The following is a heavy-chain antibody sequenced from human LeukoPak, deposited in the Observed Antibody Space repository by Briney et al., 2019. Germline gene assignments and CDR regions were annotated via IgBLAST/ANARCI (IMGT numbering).Heavy chain of an antibody. CDR3: ARVTSTLAETATRGPLDY. CDR2: INPSGGST. D-gene: IGHD2-15*01. V-gene: IGHV1-46*01. J-gene: IGHJ4*02. Sequence: ASVKVSCKASGYTFTSYYMHWVRQAPGQGLEWMGIINPSGGSTSYAQKFQGRGTMTRDTSTSTVYMELSSLRSEDTAVYYCARVTSTLAETATRGPLDYWGQGTLVTVSS. CDR1: GYTFTSYY.